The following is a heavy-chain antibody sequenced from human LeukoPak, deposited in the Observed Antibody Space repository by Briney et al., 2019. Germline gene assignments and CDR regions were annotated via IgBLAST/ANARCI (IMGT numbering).Heavy chain of an antibody. CDR1: GFTFSSYG. D-gene: IGHD3-10*01. Sequence: PGGSLRLSCAASGFTFSSYGMHWVRQAPGKGLEWVAFIRYDGSNKYYADSVKGRFTISRDNSKNTLYLQMNSLRAEDTAVYYCAKDIGTYGSGRQRTTGYMDVWGKGTTVTVSS. CDR3: AKDIGTYGSGRQRTTGYMDV. CDR2: IRYDGSNK. J-gene: IGHJ6*03. V-gene: IGHV3-30*02.